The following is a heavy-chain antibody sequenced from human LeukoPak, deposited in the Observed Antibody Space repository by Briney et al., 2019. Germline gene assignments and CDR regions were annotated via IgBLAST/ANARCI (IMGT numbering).Heavy chain of an antibody. D-gene: IGHD1-7*01. CDR2: IKQDGSEK. J-gene: IGHJ4*02. V-gene: IGHV3-7*03. Sequence: PGGSLRLSCAASGFTFSSYWMSWVRQAPGKGLEWVANIKQDGSEKYYVDSVKGRFTISRDNAKNSLYLQMNSLGDEDTALYYCARVANSNYYFDCWGQGALVTVSS. CDR3: ARVANSNYYFDC. CDR1: GFTFSSYW.